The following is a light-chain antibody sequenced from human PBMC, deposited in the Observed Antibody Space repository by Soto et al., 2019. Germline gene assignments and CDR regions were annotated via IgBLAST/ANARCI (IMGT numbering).Light chain of an antibody. CDR3: CSYAGSYPYV. CDR2: DVS. J-gene: IGLJ1*01. V-gene: IGLV2-11*01. CDR1: SSDVGGYNY. Sequence: QSVLTQPRSVSGSPGQSVTISCTGTSSDVGGYNYVSWYQQHPGKAPKLMIYDVSKRPSGVPDRFSGSKSGNTASLTISGLQAEDEVDYYCCSYAGSYPYVFGTGTKLTVL.